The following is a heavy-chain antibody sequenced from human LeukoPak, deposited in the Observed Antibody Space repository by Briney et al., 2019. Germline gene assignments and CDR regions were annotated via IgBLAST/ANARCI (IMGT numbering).Heavy chain of an antibody. CDR1: GGSISSSSYS. CDR3: ARGRKFDY. J-gene: IGHJ4*02. V-gene: IGHV4-39*07. CDR2: IHYDGNT. D-gene: IGHD1-14*01. Sequence: SETLSLTCTVSGGSISSSSYSWTWIRQPPGKGLEWIGSIHYDGNTYYKPSLKSRVTISVDTSKNQFSLKLSSVTAADTAVYYCARGRKFDYWGQGTLVTVSS.